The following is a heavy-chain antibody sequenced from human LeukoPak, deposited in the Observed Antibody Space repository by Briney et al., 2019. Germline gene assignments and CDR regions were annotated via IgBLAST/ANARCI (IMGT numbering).Heavy chain of an antibody. J-gene: IGHJ4*02. CDR3: ANEAYGSGSHWPHIDY. CDR2: ISGIGGST. Sequence: GGSLRLSCAASGFIFSSYAMSWVRQAPGKGLEWVSSISGIGGSTYYADSVKGRFTISRDNSKNTLYLQMNSLRAEDTAVYYCANEAYGSGSHWPHIDYWGQGTLVTVSS. V-gene: IGHV3-23*01. D-gene: IGHD3-10*01. CDR1: GFIFSSYA.